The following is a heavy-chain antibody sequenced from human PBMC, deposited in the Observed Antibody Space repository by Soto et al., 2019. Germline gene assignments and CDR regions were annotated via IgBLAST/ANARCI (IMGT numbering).Heavy chain of an antibody. D-gene: IGHD1-26*01. V-gene: IGHV3-23*01. Sequence: EVQLLESGGGLVQPGGSLRLSCAASGFTFSSYAMSWVRQAPGKGLEWVSAISGSGGSTYYADSVKGRFTISRDNSKNTLYLQMNSLRAEDTAVYYCAVDSAGATAHFDYWGQGTLVTVSS. J-gene: IGHJ4*02. CDR3: AVDSAGATAHFDY. CDR1: GFTFSSYA. CDR2: ISGSGGST.